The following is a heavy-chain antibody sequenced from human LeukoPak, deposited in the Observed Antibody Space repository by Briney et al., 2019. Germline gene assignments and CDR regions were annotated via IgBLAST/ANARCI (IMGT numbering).Heavy chain of an antibody. D-gene: IGHD2-8*01. CDR1: GYTFTGYY. J-gene: IGHJ5*02. Sequence: ASVKVSCKASGYTFTGYYMHWVRQAPGQGLEWMGWINPNSGGTNSAQKFQGRVTMTRDTSISTAHMELSRLRSDDTAVYYCARDRADCTNGVCPNWFDPWGQGTLVTVSS. CDR2: INPNSGGT. CDR3: ARDRADCTNGVCPNWFDP. V-gene: IGHV1-2*02.